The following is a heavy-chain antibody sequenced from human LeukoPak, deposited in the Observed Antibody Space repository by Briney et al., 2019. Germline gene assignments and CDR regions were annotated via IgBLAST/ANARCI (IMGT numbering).Heavy chain of an antibody. CDR1: GFTFSSYG. V-gene: IGHV3-30*02. CDR2: IRYDGSNK. D-gene: IGHD5-12*01. Sequence: GGSLRLSCAASGFTFSSYGMHWVRQAPGKGLEWVAFIRYDGSNKYYADSVKGRFTISRDNSKNTLNLQMNSLRAEDTAVYYCAKDPGYSGAFDIWGQGTMVTVSS. CDR3: AKDPGYSGAFDI. J-gene: IGHJ3*02.